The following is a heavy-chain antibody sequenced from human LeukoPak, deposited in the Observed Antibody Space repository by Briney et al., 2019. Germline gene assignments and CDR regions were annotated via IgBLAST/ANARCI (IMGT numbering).Heavy chain of an antibody. CDR2: IRYDGSNK. V-gene: IGHV3-30*02. CDR1: GFTFSSYG. J-gene: IGHJ4*02. D-gene: IGHD2-8*02. Sequence: PGGTLRLSCAASGFTFSSYGMSWVRQAPGKGLEWVAYIRYDGSNKYYADSVKGRFTISRDNSKNTLYVQMNSLRAEDTAVYYCARGGVDYWGQGTLVTVSS. CDR3: ARGGVDY.